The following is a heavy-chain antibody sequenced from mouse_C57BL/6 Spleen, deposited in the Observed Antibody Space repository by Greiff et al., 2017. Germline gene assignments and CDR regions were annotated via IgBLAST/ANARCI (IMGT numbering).Heavy chain of an antibody. CDR2: ISGGGSYT. CDR1: GFTFSSYA. J-gene: IGHJ2*01. Sequence: EVQVVESGGGLVKPGGSLKLSCAASGFTFSSYAMSWVRQTPEKRLEWVATISGGGSYTYYPENVQGRFTISRDNAKNNLYLQMSHLKSEDTAMYYCASNFISTVVDYFDYWGQGTTLTGSS. V-gene: IGHV5-4*01. CDR3: ASNFISTVVDYFDY. D-gene: IGHD1-1*01.